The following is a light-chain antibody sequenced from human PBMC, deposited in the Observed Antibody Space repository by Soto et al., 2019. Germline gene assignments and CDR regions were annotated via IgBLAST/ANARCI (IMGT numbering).Light chain of an antibody. CDR1: QSVGSN. CDR2: DAF. Sequence: EIVMTQFPATLAVSPGERATLSCRASQSVGSNLAWYQLKPGQAPRLLIYDAFTRVSGIPARFSGSGSGTEFTLTISSLQSEDFAVYYCQQYGRSPDLFTFGPGTKVDIK. V-gene: IGKV3D-15*01. J-gene: IGKJ3*01. CDR3: QQYGRSPDLFT.